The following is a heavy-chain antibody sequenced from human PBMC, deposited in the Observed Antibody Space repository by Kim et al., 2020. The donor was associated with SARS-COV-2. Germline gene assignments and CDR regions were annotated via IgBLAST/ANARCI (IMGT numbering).Heavy chain of an antibody. J-gene: IGHJ5*02. CDR3: AREGSGSYNWLDP. D-gene: IGHD3-10*01. CDR1: GYTFDTFS. V-gene: IGHV1-3*01. Sequence: ASVKVSCKASGYTFDTFSLYWLRQAPGPRVEWMGWINDGNGNTRYSQNFQGRVTFTRDTSATTAYMELTSLTFKDTAVYYCAREGSGSYNWLDPWGQGTLVTVSS. CDR2: INDGNGNT.